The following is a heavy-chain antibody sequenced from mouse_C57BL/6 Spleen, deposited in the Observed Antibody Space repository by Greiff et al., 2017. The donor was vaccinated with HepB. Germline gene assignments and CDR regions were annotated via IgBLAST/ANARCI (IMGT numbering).Heavy chain of an antibody. CDR3: ARHYYGKD. V-gene: IGHV1-81*01. Sequence: QVQLQQSGAELARPGASVKLSCKASGYTFTSYGISWVKQRTGQGLEWIGEIYPRSGNTYYNEKFKGKATLTADKSSSTAYMELRSLTSEDSAVYFCARHYYGKDWGQGTLVTVSA. CDR2: IYPRSGNT. J-gene: IGHJ3*01. CDR1: GYTFTSYG. D-gene: IGHD1-1*01.